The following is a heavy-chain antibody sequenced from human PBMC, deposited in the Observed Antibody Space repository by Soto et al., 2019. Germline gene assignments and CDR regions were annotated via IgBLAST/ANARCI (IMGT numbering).Heavy chain of an antibody. Sequence: ASVKVSCKASGYTFTGYYMHWVRQAPGQGLEWMGWINPNSGGTNYAQKFQGRVTMTRDTSISTAYMELSRLRSDDTAVYYCARDRDGGVHFNYWGQGTLVTVSS. CDR3: ARDRDGGVHFNY. CDR1: GYTFTGYY. J-gene: IGHJ4*02. V-gene: IGHV1-2*02. D-gene: IGHD1-1*01. CDR2: INPNSGGT.